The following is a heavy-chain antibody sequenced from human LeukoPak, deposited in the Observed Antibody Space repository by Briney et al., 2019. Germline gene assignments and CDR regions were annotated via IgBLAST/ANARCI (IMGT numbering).Heavy chain of an antibody. Sequence: GGSLRLSCTVSGFTVSSNSMSWVRQAPGKGLEWASFIYSDNTHYSDSVKGRFTISRDNSKNTAYLQMNSLKTEDTAVYYCTRHSPIYYDVLTDYYNHNWFDPWGQGTLVTVSS. CDR2: IYSDNT. J-gene: IGHJ5*02. CDR1: GFTVSSNS. V-gene: IGHV3-53*01. D-gene: IGHD3-9*01. CDR3: TRHSPIYYDVLTDYYNHNWFDP.